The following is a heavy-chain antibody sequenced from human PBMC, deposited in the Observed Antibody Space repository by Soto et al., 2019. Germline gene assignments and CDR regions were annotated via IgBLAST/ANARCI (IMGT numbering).Heavy chain of an antibody. CDR2: IYYSGST. CDR3: ARLTMVRGVIIPNWFDP. J-gene: IGHJ5*02. CDR1: GGSISSYY. V-gene: IGHV4-59*08. D-gene: IGHD3-10*01. Sequence: SETLSLTCTVSGGSISSYYWSWIRQPPGKGLEWIGYIYYSGSTNYNPSLKSRVTISVDTSKNQFSLKLSSVTAADTAVYYCARLTMVRGVIIPNWFDPWGQGTLVTVS.